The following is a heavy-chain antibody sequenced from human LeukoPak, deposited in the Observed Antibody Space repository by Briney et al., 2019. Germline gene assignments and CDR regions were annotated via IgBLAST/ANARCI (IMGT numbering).Heavy chain of an antibody. CDR2: ISYDGSNK. CDR3: ARGGAYCSSTSCYEFDY. V-gene: IGHV3-30*04. Sequence: SGGSLRLSCAASGFTFSSYAMHWVRQAPGKGLEWVAVISYDGSNKYCADSVKGRFTISRDNSKNTLYLQMNSLRAEDTAVYYCARGGAYCSSTSCYEFDYWGQGTLVTVSS. CDR1: GFTFSSYA. D-gene: IGHD2-2*01. J-gene: IGHJ4*02.